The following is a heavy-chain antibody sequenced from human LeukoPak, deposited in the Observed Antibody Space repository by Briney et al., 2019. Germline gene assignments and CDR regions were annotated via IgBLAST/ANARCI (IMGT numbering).Heavy chain of an antibody. J-gene: IGHJ4*02. D-gene: IGHD6-19*01. V-gene: IGHV3-7*03. CDR1: GFNFRDHW. Sequence: PGGSLRLSCAVSGFNFRDHWMDWVRQAPRKGLEWVGHIKNDGSETYYLDSLKGRFSISRDNTNNALYLQMNSLRVEDTAVYYCVKNDGWFHLAQWGQGTLVTVSS. CDR3: VKNDGWFHLAQ. CDR2: IKNDGSET.